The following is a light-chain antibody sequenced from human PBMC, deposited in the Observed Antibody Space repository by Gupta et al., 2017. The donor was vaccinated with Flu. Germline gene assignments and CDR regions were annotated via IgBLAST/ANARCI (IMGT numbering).Light chain of an antibody. V-gene: IGKV2-28*01. CDR1: QSLLHSNGYNY. J-gene: IGKJ1*01. CDR2: LGS. Sequence: VTPGEPASISCSSSQSLLHSNGYNYLDWYLQKPGQSPQLLIYLGSNRASGVPDRFSGSGSGTDFTLKISRVEAEDVGVYYCRQALQTPTTFGQGTKVEIK. CDR3: RQALQTPTT.